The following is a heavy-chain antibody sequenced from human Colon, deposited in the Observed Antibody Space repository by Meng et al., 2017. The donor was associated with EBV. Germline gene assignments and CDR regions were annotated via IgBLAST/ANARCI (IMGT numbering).Heavy chain of an antibody. Sequence: QVQLQQWGAGLLKPSETLSLTCAGYGGSFSGHYWTWIRQPPGKGLEWIGEINHSGSTNYNPSLKSRVTISVDTSKNQIFLNLHSVTAADTAVYHCARTFGYCSNNNCPRTLGYWGQGTLVTVSS. D-gene: IGHD2-2*03. V-gene: IGHV4-34*01. CDR3: ARTFGYCSNNNCPRTLGY. CDR2: INHSGST. CDR1: GGSFSGHY. J-gene: IGHJ4*02.